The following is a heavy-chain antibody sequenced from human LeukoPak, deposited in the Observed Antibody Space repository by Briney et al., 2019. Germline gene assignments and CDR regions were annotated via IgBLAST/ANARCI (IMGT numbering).Heavy chain of an antibody. D-gene: IGHD1-14*01. CDR3: ARDQGLGPMDEPGFDY. CDR1: GYTFTSYA. J-gene: IGHJ4*02. Sequence: ASVKVSCKASGYTFTSYAMHWVRQAPGQRLEWMGWISAGNGNTKYSQKFQGRVTITRDTSASTAYMELSSLRSEDTAVYYCARDQGLGPMDEPGFDYWGQGTLVTVSS. CDR2: ISAGNGNT. V-gene: IGHV1-3*01.